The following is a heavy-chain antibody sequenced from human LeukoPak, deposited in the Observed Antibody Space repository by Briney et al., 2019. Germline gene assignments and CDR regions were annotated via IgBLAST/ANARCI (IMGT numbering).Heavy chain of an antibody. CDR3: ARGYYYDPNGYWHYFDY. CDR1: GYTFTSYY. J-gene: IGHJ4*02. V-gene: IGHV1-46*01. CDR2: INPSGGST. D-gene: IGHD3-22*01. Sequence: GASVKVSCKASGYTFTSYYMHWVRQAPGQGLEWMGIINPSGGSTSYAQKFQGRVTMTRDMSTSTVYMELSSLRSEDTAVYYCARGYYYDPNGYWHYFDYWGQGTLVTVSS.